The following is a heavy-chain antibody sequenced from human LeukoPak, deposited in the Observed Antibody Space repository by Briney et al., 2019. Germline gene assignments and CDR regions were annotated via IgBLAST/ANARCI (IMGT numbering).Heavy chain of an antibody. CDR1: GGSISSYY. V-gene: IGHV4-59*01. D-gene: IGHD2/OR15-2a*01. Sequence: SETLSLTCTVSGGSISSYYWSWIRQPPGKGLEWIGYIYYSGSTNYNPSLKSRVTISVDTSKNQFSLKLSSVTAADTAVYYCARNNYFDALDIWGQGTMVTVSS. CDR3: ARNNYFDALDI. CDR2: IYYSGST. J-gene: IGHJ3*02.